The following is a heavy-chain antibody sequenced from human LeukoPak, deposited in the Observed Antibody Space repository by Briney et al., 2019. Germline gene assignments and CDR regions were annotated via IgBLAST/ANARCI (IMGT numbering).Heavy chain of an antibody. Sequence: GGSLRLSCAASGFTFSSYAMTWVRQAPGEGLEWVSSISTSGVSTNYAVSVEGRFTISRDNSKTMVYLQMNSLRAEDTAVYYCAKNTSGTYLDYWGQGILVTVSS. J-gene: IGHJ4*02. CDR1: GFTFSSYA. CDR3: AKNTSGTYLDY. V-gene: IGHV3-23*01. CDR2: ISTSGVST. D-gene: IGHD1-26*01.